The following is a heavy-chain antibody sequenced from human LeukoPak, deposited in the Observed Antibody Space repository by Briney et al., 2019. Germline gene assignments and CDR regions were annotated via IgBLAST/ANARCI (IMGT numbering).Heavy chain of an antibody. CDR3: ARDQGSGSYNLDAFDI. CDR2: IYYSGST. D-gene: IGHD1-26*01. Sequence: PSETLSLTCTVSGGSISSYYWSWIRQPPGKGLEWIGYIYYSGSTNYNPSLRGRVTISVDTSKNQFSLKVRSVTAADTAVYYCARDQGSGSYNLDAFDIWGQGTMVTVSS. CDR1: GGSISSYY. V-gene: IGHV4-59*01. J-gene: IGHJ3*02.